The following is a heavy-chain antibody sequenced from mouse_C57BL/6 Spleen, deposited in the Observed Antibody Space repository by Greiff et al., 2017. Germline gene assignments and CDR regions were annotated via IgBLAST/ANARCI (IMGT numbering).Heavy chain of an antibody. J-gene: IGHJ2*01. D-gene: IGHD2-2*01. V-gene: IGHV5-16*01. CDR1: GFTFSDYY. CDR2: INYDGSST. CDR3: AREYGYDYFDY. Sequence: DVKLVESEGGLVQPGSSMKLSCTASGFTFSDYYMAWVRQVPEKGLEWVANINYDGSSTYYLDSLKSRFIISRDNAKNILYLQMSSLKSEDTATYYCAREYGYDYFDYWGQGTTLTVSS.